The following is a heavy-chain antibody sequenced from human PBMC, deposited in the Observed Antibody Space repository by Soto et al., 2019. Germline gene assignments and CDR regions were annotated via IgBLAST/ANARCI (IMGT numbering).Heavy chain of an antibody. CDR2: TYYRSKWYN. V-gene: IGHV6-1*01. CDR1: GDSVSSSSVT. Sequence: PSQTLSLTCAISGDSVSSSSVTWNWIRQSPSRGLEWLGRTYYRSKWYNDYAESAKRRITINPDTSKKQFSLHLNSVTPEDAAVYYCVRLIGNIWLDFWGQGTLVTVSS. CDR3: VRLIGNIWLDF. J-gene: IGHJ5*01. D-gene: IGHD2-15*01.